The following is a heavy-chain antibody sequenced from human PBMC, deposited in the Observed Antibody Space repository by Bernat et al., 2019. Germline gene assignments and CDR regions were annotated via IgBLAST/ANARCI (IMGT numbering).Heavy chain of an antibody. D-gene: IGHD3-10*01. CDR3: ARGGGENYYGTSWFDP. J-gene: IGHJ5*02. CDR2: ISTSSRTI. Sequence: QVQLVESGGGLVKPGGSLRLSCAASGFTFSDYYVSWIRQAPGKGLEWLSYISTSSRTIYYADSVKGRFTVSRDNAKNSLFLQMNSLRAEDTAIYCCARGGGENYYGTSWFDPWGQGTLVTVSS. V-gene: IGHV3-11*01. CDR1: GFTFSDYY.